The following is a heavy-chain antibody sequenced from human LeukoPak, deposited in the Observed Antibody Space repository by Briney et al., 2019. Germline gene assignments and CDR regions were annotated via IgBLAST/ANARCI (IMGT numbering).Heavy chain of an antibody. CDR1: GYTFTSYG. D-gene: IGHD1-26*01. CDR2: ISAYNGNT. Sequence: GASVKVSCKASGYTFTSYGISWVRQAPGQRLEWMGLISAYNGNTNYAQKLQGRVTMTTDTSTSTAYMELRSLRSDDTAVYYCASVGSHYYYYMDVWGKGTTVTVSS. J-gene: IGHJ6*03. V-gene: IGHV1-18*01. CDR3: ASVGSHYYYYMDV.